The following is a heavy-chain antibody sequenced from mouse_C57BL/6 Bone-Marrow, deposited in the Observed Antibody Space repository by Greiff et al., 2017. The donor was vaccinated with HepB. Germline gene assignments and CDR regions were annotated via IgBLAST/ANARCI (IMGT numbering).Heavy chain of an antibody. CDR1: GYTFTDYY. V-gene: IGHV1-19*01. Sequence: VQLQQSGPVLVKPGASVKMSCKASGYTFTDYYMNWVKQSHGKSLEWIGVINPYNGGTSYNQKFKGKATLTVDKSSSTAYMELNSLTSEDSAVYYCARWGYRFAYWGQGTLVTVSA. CDR3: ARWGYRFAY. D-gene: IGHD2-2*01. CDR2: INPYNGGT. J-gene: IGHJ3*01.